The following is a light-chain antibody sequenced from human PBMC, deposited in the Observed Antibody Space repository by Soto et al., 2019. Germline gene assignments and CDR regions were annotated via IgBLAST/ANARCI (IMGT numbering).Light chain of an antibody. CDR3: QHYGDSVSTL. Sequence: GVKMSPGTVSLTQGERVTLSCRASQSISGNYLAWYQHKPGQAPRLLISGTYTRATGIPDRFSGRGSGTDFSLTISRLEPGDFAVYYCQHYGDSVSTLFGQRTRLE. CDR2: GTY. V-gene: IGKV3-20*01. CDR1: QSISGNY. J-gene: IGKJ5*01.